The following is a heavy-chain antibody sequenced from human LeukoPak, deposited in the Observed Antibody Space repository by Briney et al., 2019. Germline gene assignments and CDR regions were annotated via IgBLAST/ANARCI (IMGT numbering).Heavy chain of an antibody. J-gene: IGHJ4*02. V-gene: IGHV3-30*02. D-gene: IGHD1-20*01. CDR3: AKDRHNWNPDQFEY. Sequence: GGSLRLSCAASGFIFSSYGMNWVRQAPGKGLEWVAFIRYDESNTFYADSVKGRFTISRDNSRKMLYLQMNSLRAEDTSVYYCAKDRHNWNPDQFEYWGQGTLVTVSS. CDR1: GFIFSSYG. CDR2: IRYDESNT.